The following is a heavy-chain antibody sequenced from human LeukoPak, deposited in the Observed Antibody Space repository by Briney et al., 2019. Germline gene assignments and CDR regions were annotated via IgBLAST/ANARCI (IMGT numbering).Heavy chain of an antibody. D-gene: IGHD6-19*01. CDR1: GYTFTSYG. V-gene: IGHV1-18*01. J-gene: IGHJ4*02. Sequence: ASVKVSCKASGYTFTSYGISWVRQAPGQGLEWMGWISAYNGNTHYAQTFQGRVTMTTDTSTSTAYMELRSLRSDDTAVYYCARDAALAGDRCGYWGQGTLVTVSS. CDR3: ARDAALAGDRCGY. CDR2: ISAYNGNT.